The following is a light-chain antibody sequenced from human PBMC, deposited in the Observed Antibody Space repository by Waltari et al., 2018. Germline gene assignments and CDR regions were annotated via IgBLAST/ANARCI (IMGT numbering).Light chain of an antibody. CDR3: QSFDRGLSEYV. J-gene: IGLJ2*01. Sequence: QSVLTQPPSLSGDQGQRVTISCSGRSPNIGAGYPVHWYQQFPGTAPKLIIHDDKDRPSGVPDRFSGSTSGTSATLAITDLQAEDEASYYCQSFDRGLSEYVFGGGTQVTVL. V-gene: IGLV1-40*01. CDR1: SPNIGAGYP. CDR2: DDK.